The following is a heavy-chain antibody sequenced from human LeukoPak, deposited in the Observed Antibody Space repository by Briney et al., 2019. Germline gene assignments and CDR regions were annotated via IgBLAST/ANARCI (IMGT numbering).Heavy chain of an antibody. CDR2: ISGSGGRK. Sequence: GGSLRLSCAASGFTFSSYVMSWVRQAPGKGLEWVSAISGSGGRKYYADSVKGRFTISRDNSKNTLYLQMNSLRAEDTAVYYCAKPPQRGYSSTWLEDYYYYYMDVWGKGTTVTVSS. V-gene: IGHV3-23*01. D-gene: IGHD6-13*01. CDR3: AKPPQRGYSSTWLEDYYYYYMDV. CDR1: GFTFSSYV. J-gene: IGHJ6*03.